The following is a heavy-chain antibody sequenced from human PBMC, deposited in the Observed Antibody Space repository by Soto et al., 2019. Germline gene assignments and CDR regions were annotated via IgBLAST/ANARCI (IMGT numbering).Heavy chain of an antibody. CDR3: ARAKQYCSSTNHYYYYGMDV. CDR1: GGSISSYY. J-gene: IGHJ6*02. Sequence: QVQLQESGPGLVKPSETLSLTCTVSGGSISSYYWSWIRQPPGKGLEWIGYIYYSGSTNYTPSFKSRVTISLATSKNQCSLKLSSVTAADTAVYYCARAKQYCSSTNHYYYYGMDVWGQGTTVTVSS. CDR2: IYYSGST. D-gene: IGHD2-2*01. V-gene: IGHV4-59*01.